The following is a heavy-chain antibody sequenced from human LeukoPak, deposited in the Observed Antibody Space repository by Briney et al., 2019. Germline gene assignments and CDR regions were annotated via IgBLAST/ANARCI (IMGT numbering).Heavy chain of an antibody. CDR3: AGDPPIRRDGYNILDY. Sequence: SVKVSCKVSGGTFSSYAISWVRQAPGQGLEWMGRIIPILGIANYAQKFQGRVTITADKSTSTAYMELSSLGSEDTAVYYCAGDPPIRRDGYNILDYWGQGTLVTVSS. J-gene: IGHJ4*02. CDR1: GGTFSSYA. CDR2: IIPILGIA. V-gene: IGHV1-69*04. D-gene: IGHD5-24*01.